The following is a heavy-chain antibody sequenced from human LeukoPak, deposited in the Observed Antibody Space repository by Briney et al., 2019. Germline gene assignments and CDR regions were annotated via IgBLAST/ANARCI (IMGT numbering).Heavy chain of an antibody. Sequence: AGSVRLSCEASGFTFTDCYMSWVRQAPGKGLEWVATIKYDGTVVNVVDSVKGRFIISRDNAKHSLFLQMNSLRAEDTAVYYCASLLGTVTIFDNWGQGTLVTVSS. CDR2: IKYDGTVV. V-gene: IGHV3-7*01. CDR1: GFTFTDCY. D-gene: IGHD3-16*01. CDR3: ASLLGTVTIFDN. J-gene: IGHJ4*02.